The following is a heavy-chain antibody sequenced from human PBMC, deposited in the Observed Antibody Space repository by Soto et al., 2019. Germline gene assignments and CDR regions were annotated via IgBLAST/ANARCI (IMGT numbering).Heavy chain of an antibody. Sequence: SETLSLTCTVSGGSISSYYWSWIRQPPGKGLEWIGYIYYSGSTNYNPSLKSRVTISVDTSKNQFSLKLSSVTAADTAVYYCARVQYFDWSVDYWGQGTLVTVSS. CDR1: GGSISSYY. CDR3: ARVQYFDWSVDY. V-gene: IGHV4-59*01. D-gene: IGHD3-9*01. J-gene: IGHJ4*02. CDR2: IYYSGST.